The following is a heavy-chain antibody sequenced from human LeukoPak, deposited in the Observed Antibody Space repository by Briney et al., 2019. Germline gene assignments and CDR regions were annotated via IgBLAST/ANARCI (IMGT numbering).Heavy chain of an antibody. V-gene: IGHV3-66*01. CDR2: IYSGGST. CDR1: GLTVSSTY. D-gene: IGHD5-12*01. CDR3: ARDRFSGYDY. Sequence: PGGSLRLSCAASGLTVSSTYMSWVRQTPGKGLEWVSVIYSGGSTYYADSVKGRFTISRDNSKNTLYLQMNSLRAEDTAVYYCARDRFSGYDYWGQGTLVTVSS. J-gene: IGHJ4*02.